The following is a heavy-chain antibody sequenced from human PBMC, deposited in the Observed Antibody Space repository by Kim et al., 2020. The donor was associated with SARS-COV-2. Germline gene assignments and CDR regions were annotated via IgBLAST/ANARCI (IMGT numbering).Heavy chain of an antibody. Sequence: SETLSLTCTVSGYSISSGYYWGWIRQPPGKGLEWIGSIYHSGSTYYNPSLKSRVTISVDTSKNQFSLKLSSVTAADTAVYYCARVSHDSSGYQNWFDPWGQGTLVTVSS. CDR3: ARVSHDSSGYQNWFDP. CDR2: IYHSGST. V-gene: IGHV4-38-2*02. J-gene: IGHJ5*02. D-gene: IGHD3-22*01. CDR1: GYSISSGYY.